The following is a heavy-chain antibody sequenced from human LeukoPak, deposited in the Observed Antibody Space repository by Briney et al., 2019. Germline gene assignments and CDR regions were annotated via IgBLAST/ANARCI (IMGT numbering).Heavy chain of an antibody. J-gene: IGHJ4*02. V-gene: IGHV4-39*01. CDR1: GGSISSSSYY. D-gene: IGHD3-22*01. CDR2: INYSEST. Sequence: SETLSLTCTVSGGSISSSSYYWGWIRQPPGKGLEWIGSINYSESTYYNPSLKSRITISVDTSKNQFSLKLSSVTAADTAVYYCARTLEQYYYDSSGHYYWGQGTLVTVSS. CDR3: ARTLEQYYYDSSGHYY.